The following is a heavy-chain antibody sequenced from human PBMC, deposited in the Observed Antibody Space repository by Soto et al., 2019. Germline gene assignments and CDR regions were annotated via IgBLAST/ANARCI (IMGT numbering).Heavy chain of an antibody. J-gene: IGHJ4*02. CDR1: GGSISSGGYY. Sequence: QVQLQESGPGLVKPSQTLSLTCTVSGGSISSGGYYWSWIRQHPGKGLEWIGYIYYSGSTYYNPSLKSRVNISVDTSKNQFSLKLSSVTAADTAVYYCARGRKLGYSGYDFFDYWGQGTLVTVSS. CDR2: IYYSGST. V-gene: IGHV4-31*03. CDR3: ARGRKLGYSGYDFFDY. D-gene: IGHD5-12*01.